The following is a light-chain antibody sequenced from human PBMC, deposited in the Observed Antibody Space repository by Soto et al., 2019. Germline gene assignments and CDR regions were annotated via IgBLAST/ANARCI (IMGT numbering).Light chain of an antibody. Sequence: TQSRDSLAVSLGERATINCKSSQSVLYSSNNKNYFVWYQQKPGQPPKLLISGASTRESGVPDRFSGSGSGTDFTLTISSMQAEDVAVYYCQQHYSTPLTFGQGTRMEIK. J-gene: IGKJ5*01. CDR2: GAS. CDR3: QQHYSTPLT. V-gene: IGKV4-1*01. CDR1: QSVLYSSNNKNY.